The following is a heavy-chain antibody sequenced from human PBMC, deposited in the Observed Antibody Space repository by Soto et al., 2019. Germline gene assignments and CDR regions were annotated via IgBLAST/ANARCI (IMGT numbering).Heavy chain of an antibody. Sequence: PSETLSLTCAVYGGSFIGYYCTCVRHTPEKWLEWIGEIYHSGSTTYNPSLKSRVTISVDRSKNQFPLNLNSVTAADTAIYYCARRVESRSFWFDPWGQGTQVTVSS. D-gene: IGHD3-10*01. V-gene: IGHV4-34*01. CDR3: ARRVESRSFWFDP. CDR1: GGSFIGYY. CDR2: IYHSGST. J-gene: IGHJ5*02.